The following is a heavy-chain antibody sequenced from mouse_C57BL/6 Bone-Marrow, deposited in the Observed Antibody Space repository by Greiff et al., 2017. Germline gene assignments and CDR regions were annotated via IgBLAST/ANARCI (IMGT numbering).Heavy chain of an antibody. D-gene: IGHD1-1*01. V-gene: IGHV1-82*01. J-gene: IGHJ2*01. Sequence: VMLVESGPELVKPGASVKISCKASGYAFSSSWMNWVKQRPGKGLEWIGRIYPGDGDTNYNGKFKGKATLTADKSSSTAYMQLSSLTSEDSAVYFCARNYYGSKGYWGQGTTLTVSS. CDR3: ARNYYGSKGY. CDR1: GYAFSSSW. CDR2: IYPGDGDT.